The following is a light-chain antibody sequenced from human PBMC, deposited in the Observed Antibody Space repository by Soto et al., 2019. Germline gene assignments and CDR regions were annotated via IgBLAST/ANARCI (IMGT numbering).Light chain of an antibody. CDR3: SSYTSSTV. Sequence: QSALTQPASVSGSPGQSFTISCTGTSSDVGGYNYVSWYQQHPGKAPKLMIYDVSNRPSGVSNRFSGSKSGNTASLTISGLQAEDEADYYCSSYTSSTVFGGGTQLTVL. CDR1: SSDVGGYNY. CDR2: DVS. J-gene: IGLJ2*01. V-gene: IGLV2-14*01.